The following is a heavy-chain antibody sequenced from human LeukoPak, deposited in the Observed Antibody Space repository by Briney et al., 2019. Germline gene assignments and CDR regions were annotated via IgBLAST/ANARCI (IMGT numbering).Heavy chain of an antibody. D-gene: IGHD3-22*01. V-gene: IGHV1-69*05. CDR2: VIAIFGRV. J-gene: IGHJ4*02. CDR1: RGTFSSYG. CDR3: ARGELGDSSGFSFFDY. Sequence: ASVKVSCKASRGTFSSYGISWVRQAPGQGLEWMGGVIAIFGRVKYGQKFQGRATITTDESTSTAYKELSSLTSEDTGVYYCARGELGDSSGFSFFDYWGQGTLVTVSS.